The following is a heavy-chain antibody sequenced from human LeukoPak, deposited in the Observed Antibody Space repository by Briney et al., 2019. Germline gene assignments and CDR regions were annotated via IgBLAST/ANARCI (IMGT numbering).Heavy chain of an antibody. V-gene: IGHV1-8*01. CDR2: MNPNSGNT. CDR3: ARTSGWIAVEEGTFDY. Sequence: GASVKVSCKASGYTFTSYDINWVRQTTGQGLEWMGWMNPNSGNTGYAQKFQGRVTMTRNTSISTAYMELRSLRSEDTAVYYCARTSGWIAVEEGTFDYWGQGTLVTVSS. J-gene: IGHJ4*02. CDR1: GYTFTSYD. D-gene: IGHD6-19*01.